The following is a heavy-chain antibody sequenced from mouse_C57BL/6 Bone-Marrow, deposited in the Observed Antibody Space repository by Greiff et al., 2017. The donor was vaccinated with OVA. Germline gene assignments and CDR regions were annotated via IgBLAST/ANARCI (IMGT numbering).Heavy chain of an antibody. J-gene: IGHJ1*03. CDR1: GYTFTSYW. CDR3: AIHYGSSFYWYFDV. D-gene: IGHD1-1*01. CDR2: IHPSDSDT. Sequence: QVHVKQPGADLVKPGASVKVSCKASGYTFTSYWMHWVKQRPGQGLEWIGRIHPSDSDTNYNQKFKGKATLTVDKSSSTAYMQLSSLTSEDSAVYYCAIHYGSSFYWYFDVWGTGTTVTVSS. V-gene: IGHV1-74*01.